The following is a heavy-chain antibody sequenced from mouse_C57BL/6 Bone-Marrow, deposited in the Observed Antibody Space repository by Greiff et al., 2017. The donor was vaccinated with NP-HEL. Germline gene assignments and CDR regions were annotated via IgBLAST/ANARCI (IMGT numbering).Heavy chain of an antibody. CDR1: GFSLTSYA. D-gene: IGHD2-4*01. V-gene: IGHV2-9-1*01. CDR2: IWTGGGT. CDR3: ARKADDYDYFDY. Sequence: QVQLQQSGPGLVAPSQSLSITCTVSGFSLTSYAISWVRQPPGKGLEWLGAIWTGGGTNYNSALKSRLSISKDNSKSQVFLKMNSLQTDDTARYYCARKADDYDYFDYWGQGTTLTVSS. J-gene: IGHJ2*01.